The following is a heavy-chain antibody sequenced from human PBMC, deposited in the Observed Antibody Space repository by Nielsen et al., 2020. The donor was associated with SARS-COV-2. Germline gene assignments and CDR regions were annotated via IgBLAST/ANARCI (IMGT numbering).Heavy chain of an antibody. CDR3: ARRYFEF. CDR1: GFTFSIYA. J-gene: IGHJ4*02. Sequence: GGSLRLSCAASGFTFSIYAMNWVRQAPGKGLEWVSYISSSRSTIFYADSVKGRFTISRDNAKNSLYLQMNSLRDEDTAVYYCARRYFEFWGQGTLVTVSS. CDR2: ISSSRSTI. V-gene: IGHV3-48*02.